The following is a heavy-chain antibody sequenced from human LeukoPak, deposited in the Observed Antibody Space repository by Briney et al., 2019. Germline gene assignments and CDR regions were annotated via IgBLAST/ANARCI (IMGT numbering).Heavy chain of an antibody. J-gene: IGHJ3*02. D-gene: IGHD5-12*01. CDR3: AKMVDSAHPMDAFDI. CDR1: GFTFSSYA. Sequence: GGSLRLSCAASGFTFSSYAMNWVRQAPGKGPEWVSSISGSGGSTYYADSVKGRFAISRDNSKNTLYLQMNSLRAEDTAVYYCAKMVDSAHPMDAFDIWGQGTMVTVSS. V-gene: IGHV3-23*01. CDR2: ISGSGGST.